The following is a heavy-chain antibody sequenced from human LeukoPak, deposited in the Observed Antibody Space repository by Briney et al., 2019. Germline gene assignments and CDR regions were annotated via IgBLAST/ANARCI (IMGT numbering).Heavy chain of an antibody. D-gene: IGHD5-12*01. V-gene: IGHV3-30*18. CDR2: ISYDGSNK. CDR1: GFTFSNYA. Sequence: GGSLRLSCAASGFTFSNYAMSWVRQAPGKGLEWVAVISYDGSNKYYADSVKGRFTISRDNSKNTLYLQMNSLRAEDTAVYYCAKCDIVATIHPINFDYWGQGTLVTVSS. CDR3: AKCDIVATIHPINFDY. J-gene: IGHJ4*02.